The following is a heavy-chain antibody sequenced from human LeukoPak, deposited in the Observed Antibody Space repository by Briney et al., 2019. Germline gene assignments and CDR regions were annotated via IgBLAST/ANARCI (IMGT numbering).Heavy chain of an antibody. Sequence: GGSLRLSCAASGFTFSSYNMNWVRQAPGKGLEWVSSISSSSGYIYYADSLKGRFTISRDNAKSSLYLQMNSLRAEDTAVYYCARAPTFSGWFDYWGQGTLVTVSS. CDR1: GFTFSSYN. CDR3: ARAPTFSGWFDY. CDR2: ISSSSGYI. V-gene: IGHV3-21*01. J-gene: IGHJ4*02. D-gene: IGHD6-19*01.